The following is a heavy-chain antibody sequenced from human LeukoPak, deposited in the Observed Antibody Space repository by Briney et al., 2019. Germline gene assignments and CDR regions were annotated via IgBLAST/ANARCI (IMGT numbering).Heavy chain of an antibody. D-gene: IGHD3-22*01. CDR2: IRHDGNAK. CDR3: ATSHDSAGND. CDR1: GFAFSDSW. Sequence: GGSLRLSCVASGFAFSDSWMSWVRQAPGKGLEWVANIRHDGNAKYYVPSVRGRFTISRDNAKNSLYLQMNSLTDEDTALYYCATSHDSAGNDWGQGTLVTVS. J-gene: IGHJ4*02. V-gene: IGHV3-7*01.